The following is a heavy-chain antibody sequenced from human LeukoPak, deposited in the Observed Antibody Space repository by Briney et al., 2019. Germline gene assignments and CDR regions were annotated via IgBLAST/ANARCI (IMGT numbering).Heavy chain of an antibody. J-gene: IGHJ5*02. CDR1: GYTFTGYY. CDR2: INPSGGST. V-gene: IGHV1-46*01. CDR3: ARGGMVRGVRFDP. D-gene: IGHD3-10*01. Sequence: ASVKVSCKASGYTFTGYYMHWVRQAPGQGLEWMGIINPSGGSTNYAQKFQGRVTTTRDMSTSTVYMELSSLRSEDTAVYYCARGGMVRGVRFDPWGQGTLVTVSS.